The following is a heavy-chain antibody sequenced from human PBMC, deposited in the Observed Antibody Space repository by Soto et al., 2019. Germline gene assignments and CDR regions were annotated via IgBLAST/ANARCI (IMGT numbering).Heavy chain of an antibody. J-gene: IGHJ4*02. D-gene: IGHD2-21*02. CDR3: ATSNVYCGGDCSFDY. V-gene: IGHV4-59*01. Sequence: TSETLSLSCTVSGGSITSYYWSWIRQPPGKGLEWIGYIYFSGSANYNPSLKSRVTISVDTSKNQFSLKLSSVTAADTAVYYCATSNVYCGGDCSFDYWGQGTLVTVSS. CDR2: IYFSGSA. CDR1: GGSITSYY.